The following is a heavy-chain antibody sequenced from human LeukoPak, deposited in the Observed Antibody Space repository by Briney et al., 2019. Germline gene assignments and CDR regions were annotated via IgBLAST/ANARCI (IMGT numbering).Heavy chain of an antibody. J-gene: IGHJ6*03. CDR1: GFTVSSND. D-gene: IGHD3-10*01. CDR3: ARDRGSGITMVRGVIRGYMDV. Sequence: GGSLRLSCAASGFTVSSNDMSWVRQAPGKGLEWASVIYVGGSTYYADSVKGRFTISRDNSKNTLYLQMNSLRAEDTAVYYCARDRGSGITMVRGVIRGYMDVWGKGTTVTFSS. CDR2: IYVGGST. V-gene: IGHV3-53*01.